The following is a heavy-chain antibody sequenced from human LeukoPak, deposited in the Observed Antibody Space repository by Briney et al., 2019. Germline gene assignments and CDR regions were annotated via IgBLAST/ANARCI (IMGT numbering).Heavy chain of an antibody. CDR2: ISGSGGST. CDR1: GFTFSSYA. D-gene: IGHD6-13*01. J-gene: IGHJ4*02. V-gene: IGHV3-23*01. Sequence: QSGGSLRLSCAASGFTFSSYAMSWVCQAPGQGLEWVSAISGSGGSTYYADSVKGRFTISRDNSKSTLYLQMNSLRAEDTAVYYCAKDVAAAGTLRTYVYWGQGTLVTVSS. CDR3: AKDVAAAGTLRTYVY.